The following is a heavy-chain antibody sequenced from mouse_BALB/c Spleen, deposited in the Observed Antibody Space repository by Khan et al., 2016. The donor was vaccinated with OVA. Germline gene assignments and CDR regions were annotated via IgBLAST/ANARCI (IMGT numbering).Heavy chain of an antibody. J-gene: IGHJ3*01. D-gene: IGHD2-14*01. V-gene: IGHV1-4*01. Sequence: VQLQESGAELARPGASVKMSCKASGYTFTSYTIHWIKERPGQGLEWIGYINPSNGYTNYNQKFKDKATLTTDKSSTTAYLQLSSLTSDDSAVYYCVRDGANHRNDGWVAYWGQGTLVTVSA. CDR3: VRDGANHRNDGWVAY. CDR2: INPSNGYT. CDR1: GYTFTSYT.